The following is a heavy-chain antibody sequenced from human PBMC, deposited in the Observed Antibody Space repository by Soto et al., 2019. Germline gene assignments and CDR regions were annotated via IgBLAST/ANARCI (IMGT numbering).Heavy chain of an antibody. CDR3: ARQKGSGWYRY. CDR2: ISSSSSHI. Sequence: GGSLRLSCAASGFTFSSYSMNWVRQAPGKGLEWVSSISSSSSHIYYADSVKGRFTISRDNAKNSLYLQMNSLRAEDTAVYYCARQKGSGWYRYWGQGTPVTVSS. CDR1: GFTFSSYS. D-gene: IGHD6-19*01. V-gene: IGHV3-21*01. J-gene: IGHJ4*02.